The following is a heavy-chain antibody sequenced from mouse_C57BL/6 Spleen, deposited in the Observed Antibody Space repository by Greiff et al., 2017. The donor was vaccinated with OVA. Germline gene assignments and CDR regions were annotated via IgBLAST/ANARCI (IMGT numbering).Heavy chain of an antibody. J-gene: IGHJ4*01. CDR2: INPNYGTT. CDR3: ATRQLRLQDYAMDY. Sequence: EVQLQQSGPELVKPGASVKISCKASGYSFTDYNMNWVKQSNGKSLEWIGVINPNYGTTSYNQKFKGKATLTVDQSSSTAYMQLNSLTSEDSAVYYCATRQLRLQDYAMDYWGQGTSVTVSS. CDR1: GYSFTDYN. V-gene: IGHV1-39*01. D-gene: IGHD3-2*02.